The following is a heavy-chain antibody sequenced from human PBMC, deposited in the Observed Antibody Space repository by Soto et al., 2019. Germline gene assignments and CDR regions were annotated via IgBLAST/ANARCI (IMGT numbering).Heavy chain of an antibody. J-gene: IGHJ4*02. Sequence: QVQLQESGPGLVKPSETLSLTCTVSGASFSNSYWSWIRRPAGKGLEWIGRISASGNTKYNPSLKSRVTMTIDKSKNRFSLEVASVTCGDTARYDCAKESGAPAGTAEYWGQGILVTVSS. CDR3: AKESGAPAGTAEY. V-gene: IGHV4-4*07. D-gene: IGHD1-1*01. CDR2: ISASGNT. CDR1: GASFSNSY.